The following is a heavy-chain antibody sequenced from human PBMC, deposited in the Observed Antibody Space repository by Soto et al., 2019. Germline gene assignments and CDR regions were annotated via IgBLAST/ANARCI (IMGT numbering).Heavy chain of an antibody. V-gene: IGHV4-4*07. CDR3: ARGQRFSDWFDP. Sequence: SETLCLTCPVSGVAINSYYWTWIRQPDGKGLEWIGRIYSSGSTKYNPSLQSRVTMSLDTSKNQFSLRLTSVTAADTAVYYCARGQRFSDWFDPWGQGTLVTV. CDR2: IYSSGST. CDR1: GVAINSYY. J-gene: IGHJ5*02. D-gene: IGHD3-3*01.